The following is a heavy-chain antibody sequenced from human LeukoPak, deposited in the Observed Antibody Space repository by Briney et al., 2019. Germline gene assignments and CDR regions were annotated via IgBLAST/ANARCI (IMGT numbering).Heavy chain of an antibody. Sequence: PSETLSLTCAVSGGSISSSNWWSWVRQPPGRGLECIGEIHHSGTTNYNSSLRSRVTISVDKSKNQFSLKLSSVTAADTAVYYCARDRSGRLGELNAFDIWGQGTMVAVSS. D-gene: IGHD3-16*01. CDR2: IHHSGTT. CDR1: GGSISSSNW. CDR3: ARDRSGRLGELNAFDI. V-gene: IGHV4-4*02. J-gene: IGHJ3*02.